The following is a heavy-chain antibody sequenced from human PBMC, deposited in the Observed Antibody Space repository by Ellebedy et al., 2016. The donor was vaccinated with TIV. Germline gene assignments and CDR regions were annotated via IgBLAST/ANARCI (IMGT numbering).Heavy chain of an antibody. CDR1: GFTFSSYA. CDR3: AKDRTSGDGYWVFDN. J-gene: IGHJ4*02. V-gene: IGHV3-23*01. Sequence: PGGSLRLSCAASGFTFSSYAMSWVRQAPGKGLEWVSTISHTGSRTYYADSVEGRFTISRDNSKRTVDLQMNSLRAEDTAIYFCAKDRTSGDGYWVFDNWGQGTLVSVSS. CDR2: ISHTGSRT. D-gene: IGHD5-18*01.